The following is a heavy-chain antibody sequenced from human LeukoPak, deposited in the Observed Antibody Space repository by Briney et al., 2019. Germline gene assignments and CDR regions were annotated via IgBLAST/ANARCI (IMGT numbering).Heavy chain of an antibody. D-gene: IGHD3-16*01. J-gene: IGHJ3*02. Sequence: GGSLRLSCAASGFTFSSYAVSWVRQAPGKGLEWVSGISGNSGNTYYAESVKGRFTISRDNSKKTLYLQMNSLRAEDTAMYYCATRVMIAITTRGAFHIWGQGTMVTVSS. CDR2: ISGNSGNT. CDR3: ATRVMIAITTRGAFHI. V-gene: IGHV3-23*01. CDR1: GFTFSSYA.